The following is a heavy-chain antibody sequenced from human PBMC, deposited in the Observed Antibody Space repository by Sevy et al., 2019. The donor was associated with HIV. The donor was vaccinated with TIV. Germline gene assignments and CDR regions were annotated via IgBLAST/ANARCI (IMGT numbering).Heavy chain of an antibody. CDR2: ISAYNGNT. V-gene: IGHV1-18*01. Sequence: ASVKVSFKASGYTFTSYGISWVRQAPGQGLEWMGWISAYNGNTNYAQKLQGRVTMTTDTSTSTAYMELRSLRSDDTAVYYCARAGGVVVVAATLHPFDYWGQGTLVTVSS. CDR3: ARAGGVVVVAATLHPFDY. CDR1: GYTFTSYG. J-gene: IGHJ4*02. D-gene: IGHD2-15*01.